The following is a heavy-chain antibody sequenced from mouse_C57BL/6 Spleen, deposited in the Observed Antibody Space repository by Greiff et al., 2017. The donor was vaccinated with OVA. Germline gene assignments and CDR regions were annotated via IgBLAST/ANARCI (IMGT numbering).Heavy chain of an antibody. CDR3: ARVLNWYFDV. CDR2: INYDGSST. J-gene: IGHJ1*03. V-gene: IGHV5-16*01. Sequence: EVKLVESEGGLVQPGSSMKLSCTASGFTFSDYYMAWVRQVPEKGLEWVANINYDGSSTYYLDSLKSRFIISRDNAKNILYLQMSSLKSEDTATYYCARVLNWYFDVWGTGTTVTVSS. CDR1: GFTFSDYY.